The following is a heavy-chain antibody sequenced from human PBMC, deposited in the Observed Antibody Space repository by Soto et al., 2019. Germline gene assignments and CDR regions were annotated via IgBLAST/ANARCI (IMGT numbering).Heavy chain of an antibody. J-gene: IGHJ5*02. V-gene: IGHV1-8*01. CDR1: GYAFTTYN. Sequence: QVQLVQSGAEVKKPGASVKVSCKASGYAFTTYNINWVRQATGQGLEWMGWTNPNSGHTGYAQKFQCRITMTRDTSISTAYMELSSLRSEDTAIYYCTRGHNWFDPWGQGTLVTVSS. CDR2: TNPNSGHT. CDR3: TRGHNWFDP.